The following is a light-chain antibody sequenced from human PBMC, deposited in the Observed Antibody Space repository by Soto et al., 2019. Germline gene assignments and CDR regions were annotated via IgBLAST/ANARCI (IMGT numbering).Light chain of an antibody. CDR1: QSVTSSY. J-gene: IGKJ4*01. Sequence: EIVLTQSPGTLSLSPGERATLSCRASQSVTSSYLAWYQQKPGQAPRLLMYGAFSRATGTPDRFSGSGSGTDFTLTISRLEPEDFAVYYCQQSGSSPPTFGGGTRVEIK. CDR2: GAF. V-gene: IGKV3-20*01. CDR3: QQSGSSPPT.